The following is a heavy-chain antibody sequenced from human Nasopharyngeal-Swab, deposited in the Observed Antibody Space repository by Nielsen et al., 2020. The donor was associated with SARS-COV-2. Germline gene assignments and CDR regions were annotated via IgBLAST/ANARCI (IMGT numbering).Heavy chain of an antibody. J-gene: IGHJ4*02. CDR3: ARLNSGSYPDY. CDR2: IYPGDSDT. D-gene: IGHD1-26*01. V-gene: IGHV5-51*01. Sequence: RQMPGKGLEWMGIIYPGDSDTRYSPSFQGQVTISADKSISTAYLQWSSLKASDTAMYYCARLNSGSYPDYWGQGTLVTVSS.